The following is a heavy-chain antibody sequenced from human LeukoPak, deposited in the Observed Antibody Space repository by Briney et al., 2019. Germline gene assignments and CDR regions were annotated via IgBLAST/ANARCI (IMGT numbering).Heavy chain of an antibody. CDR1: GFTFSDYY. V-gene: IGHV3-11*01. Sequence: GGSLRLSCSASGFTFSDYYMSWLRQAPGRGLGWVAYITTRANIIYHVDSVQGRFTVSADDAKNSLYLQMNDLRAEDTALYYCARGGHYAEIAARNDLWGQGTLVTVS. J-gene: IGHJ5*02. CDR3: ARGGHYAEIAARNDL. D-gene: IGHD4-17*01. CDR2: ITTRANII.